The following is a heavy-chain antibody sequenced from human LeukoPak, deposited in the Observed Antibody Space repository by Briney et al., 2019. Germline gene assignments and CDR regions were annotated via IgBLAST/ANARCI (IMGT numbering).Heavy chain of an antibody. J-gene: IGHJ5*02. D-gene: IGHD1-26*01. CDR2: IYYSGST. Sequence: PSETLSLTCTVSGGSISSSSYYWGWIRQPPGKGLEWIGSIYYSGSTYYNPSLKSRVTISVDTSKTQFSLKLSSVTAADTAVYYCARARSYLNWFDPWGQGTLVTVSS. CDR1: GGSISSSSYY. CDR3: ARARSYLNWFDP. V-gene: IGHV4-39*07.